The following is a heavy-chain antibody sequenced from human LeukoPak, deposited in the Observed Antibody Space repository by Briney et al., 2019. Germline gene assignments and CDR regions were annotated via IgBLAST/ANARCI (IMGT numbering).Heavy chain of an antibody. J-gene: IGHJ4*02. CDR1: GFTFSSYS. V-gene: IGHV3-21*01. CDR3: ARMVTNGAFDY. CDR2: ISSSSSYI. D-gene: IGHD2-21*02. Sequence: GGSLSLSCAASGFTFSSYSMNWVRQAPGKGLEWVSSISSSSSYIYYADSVKGRFTISRDNAKNSLYLQMNSLRAEDTAVYYCARMVTNGAFDYWGQGTLVTVSS.